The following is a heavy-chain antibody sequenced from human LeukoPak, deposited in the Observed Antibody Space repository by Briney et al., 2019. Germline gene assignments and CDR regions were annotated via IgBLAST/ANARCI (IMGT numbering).Heavy chain of an antibody. CDR3: AELGITMIGGV. D-gene: IGHD3-10*02. V-gene: IGHV3-74*01. CDR1: GFTFSSYW. J-gene: IGHJ6*04. CDR2: INSDGSST. Sequence: GGSLRLSCAASGFTFSSYWMHWVRQAPGKGLVWVSRINSDGSSTTYADSVKGRFTISRDNAENSLYLQMNSLRAEDTAVYYCAELGITMIGGVWGKGTTVTISS.